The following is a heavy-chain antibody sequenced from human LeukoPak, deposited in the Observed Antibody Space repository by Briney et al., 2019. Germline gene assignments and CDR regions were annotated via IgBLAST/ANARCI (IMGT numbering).Heavy chain of an antibody. J-gene: IGHJ4*02. D-gene: IGHD3-3*01. Sequence: ASVKVSCKASGYTFTDYGISWVRQAPGQGLEWMGWIIPYNGNTNYTQKLQGRVTMTTDTSTNTAYMELRSLRSDDTAVYYCARSLRLTIFGVLKYFDYWGQGTLVTVSS. V-gene: IGHV1-18*01. CDR3: ARSLRLTIFGVLKYFDY. CDR1: GYTFTDYG. CDR2: IIPYNGNT.